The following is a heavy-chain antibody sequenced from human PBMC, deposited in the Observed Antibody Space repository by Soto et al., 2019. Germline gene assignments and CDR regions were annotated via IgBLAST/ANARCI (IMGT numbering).Heavy chain of an antibody. CDR3: ARLRRDWGDAFDL. J-gene: IGHJ3*01. CDR1: GGSFCSSA. V-gene: IGHV1-69*01. D-gene: IGHD3-16*01. CDR2: IIPVFDKA. Sequence: QVQLVQSGADVKKPGSSVKVSCKTSGGSFCSSAISWVRQAPAQGLEWMGEIIPVFDKANYAQNFQGRLTITADELTGTVFMELSSLRSADTAVYFCARLRRDWGDAFDLWGLGTFVTVSS.